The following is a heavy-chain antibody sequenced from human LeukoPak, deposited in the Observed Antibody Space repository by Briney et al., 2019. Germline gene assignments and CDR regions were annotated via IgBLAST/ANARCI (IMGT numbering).Heavy chain of an antibody. D-gene: IGHD3-22*01. CDR1: GDSVSRSDSY. V-gene: IGHV4-39*01. CDR2: IYYSGRT. J-gene: IGHJ1*01. CDR3: ARRLYYDGSGYLE. Sequence: SETLSLTCSVSGDSVSRSDSYWDWIRQPRGKGLEWIGTIYYSGRTYYSPSLKSRVTMSVDPSNNQFSLNLRSVTAADTAVYYCARRLYYDGSGYLEWGQGTLLSVSS.